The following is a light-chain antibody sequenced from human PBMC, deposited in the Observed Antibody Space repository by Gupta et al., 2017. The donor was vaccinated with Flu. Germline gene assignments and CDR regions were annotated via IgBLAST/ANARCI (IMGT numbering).Light chain of an antibody. V-gene: IGKV3-20*01. CDR1: QSVSSSY. CDR3: QQYCSSSGT. Sequence: GTLSLSPGERATLSCMASQSVSSSYLAWYQQKPGQAPRLLIYGASSRATGIPDRFSGSGSGTDFTLTISRLEPEDFAVYYCQQYCSSSGTFGQGTKLEIK. J-gene: IGKJ2*02. CDR2: GAS.